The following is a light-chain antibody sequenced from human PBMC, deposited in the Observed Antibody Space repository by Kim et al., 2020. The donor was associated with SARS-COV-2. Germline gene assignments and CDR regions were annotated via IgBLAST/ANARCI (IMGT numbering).Light chain of an antibody. CDR3: QVWDSSSDSWV. V-gene: IGLV3-21*04. CDR1: NSGSKS. CDR2: YDS. J-gene: IGLJ3*02. Sequence: APGKTARITCGGNNSGSKSVHWYPRKPGQAPVLVIYYDSDRPSGIPERFSGSNSGNTATLTISRVEAGDEADYYCQVWDSSSDSWVFGGGTQLTVL.